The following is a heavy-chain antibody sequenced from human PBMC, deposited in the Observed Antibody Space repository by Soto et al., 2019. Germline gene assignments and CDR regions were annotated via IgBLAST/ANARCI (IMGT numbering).Heavy chain of an antibody. D-gene: IGHD2-21*01. CDR2: MNPNSGNT. CDR3: ARYRAIGDYYYYYMDV. CDR1: GYTFTSYD. Sequence: QVQLVQSGAEVKKPGASVKVSCKASGYTFTSYDINWVRQATGQGLEWMGWMNPNSGNTGYAQKFQGRVTMTRNISISTAYMELSSLRSEDTAVYYCARYRAIGDYYYYYMDVWGKGTTVTVSS. V-gene: IGHV1-8*01. J-gene: IGHJ6*03.